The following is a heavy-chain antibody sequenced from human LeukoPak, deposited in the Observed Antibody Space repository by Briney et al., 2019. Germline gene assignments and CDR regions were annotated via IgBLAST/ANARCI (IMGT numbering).Heavy chain of an antibody. Sequence: SQTLSLTCAVSGDSVSSNSAAWNWIRQSPSKGLKWLGRTYYRSKWYNDYALSVKSRITINPDTSKNQFSLQVNSMSPEDTAVYYCARGYNSPNDAFDIWGQGTLVTVSS. D-gene: IGHD1-14*01. V-gene: IGHV6-1*01. CDR1: GDSVSSNSAA. J-gene: IGHJ3*02. CDR2: TYYRSKWYN. CDR3: ARGYNSPNDAFDI.